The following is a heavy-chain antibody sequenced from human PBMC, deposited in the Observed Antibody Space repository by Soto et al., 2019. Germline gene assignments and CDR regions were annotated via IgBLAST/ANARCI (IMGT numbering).Heavy chain of an antibody. CDR1: GGSISSGGYY. J-gene: IGHJ4*02. Sequence: SETLSLTCTVSGGSISSGGYYWSWIRQHPGKGLEWIGYIYYSGSTYYNPSLKSRVTISVDTSKNQFSLKLSSVTAADTAVYYCARAPHINIPPGDITQLVPVLPQYYFDYWGQGTLVTVSS. CDR2: IYYSGST. CDR3: ARAPHINIPPGDITQLVPVLPQYYFDY. V-gene: IGHV4-31*03. D-gene: IGHD6-13*01.